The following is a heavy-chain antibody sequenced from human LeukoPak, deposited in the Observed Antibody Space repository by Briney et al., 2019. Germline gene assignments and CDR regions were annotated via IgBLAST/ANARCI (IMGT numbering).Heavy chain of an antibody. J-gene: IGHJ5*02. D-gene: IGHD1-26*01. CDR3: ARGWELDP. V-gene: IGHV3-7*05. CDR1: GFSFSAYW. CDR2: VKEDGSEK. Sequence: PGGSLRLSCAVSGFSFSAYWMTWVRQAPGKGLEWLASVKEDGSEKYYVDSVKGRFTISRDNAKNSLYLQMNSLRVEDTAVYYCARGWELDPWGQGTLVTVSS.